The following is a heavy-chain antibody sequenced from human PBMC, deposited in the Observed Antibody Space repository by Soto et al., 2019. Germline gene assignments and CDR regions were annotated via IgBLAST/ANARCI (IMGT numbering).Heavy chain of an antibody. CDR3: ARAVRNPFYYYMDV. J-gene: IGHJ6*03. CDR2: MNPNSGNT. V-gene: IGHV1-8*01. Sequence: QVQLVQSGAEVKKPGASVKLSCKASGYTFTSYDINWVRQATGQGLEWMGWMNPNSGNTGYAQKFQGRVTMTRNTSISTAYMELSSLRSEDTAVYYCARAVRNPFYYYMDVWGKGTTVTVSS. CDR1: GYTFTSYD.